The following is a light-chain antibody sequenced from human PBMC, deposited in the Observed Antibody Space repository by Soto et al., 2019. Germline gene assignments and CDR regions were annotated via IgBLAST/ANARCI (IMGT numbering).Light chain of an antibody. CDR3: SSYTTLSNVV. V-gene: IGLV2-14*01. Sequence: QSALTQPASVSGSPGQSITISCTGTSSDVGTYVYVSWYQQYPGKAPKLMIYEVNNRPSGVSDRFSGSKSGNTASLNISGLQAEDEADYYCSSYTTLSNVVFGGGTKLTVL. CDR2: EVN. CDR1: SSDVGTYVY. J-gene: IGLJ2*01.